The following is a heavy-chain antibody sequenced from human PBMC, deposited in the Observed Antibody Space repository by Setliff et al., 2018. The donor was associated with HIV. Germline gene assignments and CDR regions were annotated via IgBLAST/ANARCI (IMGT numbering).Heavy chain of an antibody. CDR3: AKQGYSDSLYAFDV. Sequence: GASVKVSCKTSGYTFTAYYRYWVRQAPGHGLELMGRIHPNTGSTNYLQEFQGRVTITRDTSMSTVYMALTGLTSDDTAVYYCAKQGYSDSLYAFDVWGQGTMVTVSS. D-gene: IGHD1-26*01. CDR1: GYTFTAYY. V-gene: IGHV1-2*06. CDR2: IHPNTGST. J-gene: IGHJ3*01.